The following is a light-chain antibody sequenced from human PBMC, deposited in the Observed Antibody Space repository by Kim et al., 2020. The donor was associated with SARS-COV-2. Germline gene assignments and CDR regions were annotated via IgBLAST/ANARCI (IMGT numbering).Light chain of an antibody. CDR2: QDS. CDR1: KLGDKY. Sequence: SLSPGQTASITCSGDKLGDKYACWYQQKPGQSPVLVIYQDSKRPSGIPERFSGSNSGNTATLTISGTQAMDEADYYCQAWDSSIWVFGGGTKLTVL. V-gene: IGLV3-1*01. J-gene: IGLJ3*02. CDR3: QAWDSSIWV.